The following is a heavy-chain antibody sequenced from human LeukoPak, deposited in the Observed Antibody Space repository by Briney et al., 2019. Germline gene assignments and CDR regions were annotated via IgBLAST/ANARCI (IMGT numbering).Heavy chain of an antibody. CDR1: GGSFSGYY. Sequence: SETLSPTCAVYGGSFSGYYWSWIRQPPGKRLEWIGEINHSGSTNYNPSLKSRVTISVDTSKNQFSLKLSSVTAADTAVYYCARDTAFGYSSSWYAYWGQGTLVTVSS. V-gene: IGHV4-34*01. CDR3: ARDTAFGYSSSWYAY. D-gene: IGHD6-13*01. J-gene: IGHJ4*02. CDR2: INHSGST.